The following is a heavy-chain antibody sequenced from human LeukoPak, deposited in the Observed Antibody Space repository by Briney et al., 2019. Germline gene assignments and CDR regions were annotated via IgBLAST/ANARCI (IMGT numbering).Heavy chain of an antibody. CDR1: GGTFSSYA. J-gene: IGHJ4*02. Sequence: SVKVSCKASGGTFSSYAISWVRQAPGQGLEWMGGIIPIFGTANYAQKFQGRVTITTDESTSTAYMELSSLRSEDTAVYYCARSGSRLVWFGETMGYCDHWGQGTLVTVSS. V-gene: IGHV1-69*05. CDR2: IIPIFGTA. D-gene: IGHD3-10*01. CDR3: ARSGSRLVWFGETMGYCDH.